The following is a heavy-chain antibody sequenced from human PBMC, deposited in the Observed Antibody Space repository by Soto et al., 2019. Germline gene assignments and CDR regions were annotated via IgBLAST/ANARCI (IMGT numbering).Heavy chain of an antibody. CDR2: IYHSGST. J-gene: IGHJ4*02. Sequence: PSETLSLTCAVSGGSISSGGYSWSWIRHPPGKGLEWIGYIYHSGSTYYNPSLKSRVTISVDRSKNQFSLKLSSVTAADTAVYYCARDPRGGTGPPDYWGQGTLVTVSS. V-gene: IGHV4-30-2*01. CDR1: GGSISSGGYS. CDR3: ARDPRGGTGPPDY. D-gene: IGHD1-7*01.